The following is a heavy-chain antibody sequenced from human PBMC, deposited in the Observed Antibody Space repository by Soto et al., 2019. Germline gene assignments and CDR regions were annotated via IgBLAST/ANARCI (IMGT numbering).Heavy chain of an antibody. CDR2: INPSGDST. Sequence: QVQLVQSGAEVKKPGASVKVSCKASGYTFTSYYMHWVRQAPGQGLEWMGIINPSGDSTSYAQKFQGRVPMTRDTSTSTVYMELSSLRSEDTAVYYCARVDTAMAFDYWGQGTLVTVSS. CDR3: ARVDTAMAFDY. D-gene: IGHD5-18*01. J-gene: IGHJ4*02. V-gene: IGHV1-46*01. CDR1: GYTFTSYY.